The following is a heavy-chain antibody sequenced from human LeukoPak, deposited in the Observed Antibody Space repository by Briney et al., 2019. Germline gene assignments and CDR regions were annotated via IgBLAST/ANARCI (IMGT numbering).Heavy chain of an antibody. J-gene: IGHJ4*02. Sequence: ASVKVSRKVSGYTLSDLSMHWVRQAPGKGLEWMGSFALEDGEKVYAQKFQGRVTMTEDTSTDTAYMELSSLRSEDTAVYYCATAFAGNLVDDWGQGTLVTVSS. CDR3: ATAFAGNLVDD. V-gene: IGHV1-24*01. CDR2: FALEDGEK. D-gene: IGHD1-14*01. CDR1: GYTLSDLS.